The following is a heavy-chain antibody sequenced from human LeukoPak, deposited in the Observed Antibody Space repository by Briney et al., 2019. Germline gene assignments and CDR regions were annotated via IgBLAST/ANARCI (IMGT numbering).Heavy chain of an antibody. CDR2: IYYSGST. Sequence: SETLSLTCTVSGGSISSSSYYWGWIRQPPGKGLEWFGSIYYSGSTYYNPSLKSRVTISVDTSKNQFSLKLSSVTAADTAVYYCARHFLAAAGPFGYWGQGTLVTVSS. J-gene: IGHJ4*02. CDR1: GGSISSSSYY. V-gene: IGHV4-39*01. CDR3: ARHFLAAAGPFGY. D-gene: IGHD6-13*01.